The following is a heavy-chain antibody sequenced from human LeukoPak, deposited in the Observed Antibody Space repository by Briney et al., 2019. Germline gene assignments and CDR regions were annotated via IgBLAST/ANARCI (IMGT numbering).Heavy chain of an antibody. J-gene: IGHJ6*03. CDR1: GGSISSYY. CDR2: IYTSGST. D-gene: IGHD2-8*01. Sequence: SETLSLTCIVSGGSISSYYWSWIRQPAGKGLEWIGRIYTSGSTNYNPSLKSRVTMSVDTSKNQFSLKLSSVTAADTAVYYCARCPPNGGWSYYYYYYMDVWGKGTTVTVSS. V-gene: IGHV4-4*07. CDR3: ARCPPNGGWSYYYYYYMDV.